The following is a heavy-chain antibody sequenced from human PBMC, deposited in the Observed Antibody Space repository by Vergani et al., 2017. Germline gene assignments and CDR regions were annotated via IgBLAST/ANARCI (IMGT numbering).Heavy chain of an antibody. CDR3: ARDYEVGYSMVRGVPFDY. CDR1: GFTVSSNY. Sequence: EVQLVESGGGLIQPGGSLRLSCAASGFTVSSNYMSWVRQAPGKGLECVSVIYSCGSTYYADSVKGRFTISRDNSKNTLYLQMNSLRAEDTAVYYCARDYEVGYSMVRGVPFDYWGQGTLVTVSS. D-gene: IGHD3-10*01. J-gene: IGHJ4*02. V-gene: IGHV3-66*03. CDR2: IYSCGST.